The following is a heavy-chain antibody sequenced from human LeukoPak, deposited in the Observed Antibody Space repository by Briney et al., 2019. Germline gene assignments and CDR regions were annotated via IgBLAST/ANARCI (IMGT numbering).Heavy chain of an antibody. Sequence: ASVKVSCKASGYTFTSYGISWVRQAPGQGLEWMGWISAYNGNTNYAQKLQGRVTMTTDTSTSTAYMELRSLRSDDTAVYYCAREGLWGSYYYYYYMDVWGKGTTVTVSS. CDR1: GYTFTSYG. V-gene: IGHV1-18*01. CDR3: AREGLWGSYYYYYYMDV. J-gene: IGHJ6*03. D-gene: IGHD3-16*01. CDR2: ISAYNGNT.